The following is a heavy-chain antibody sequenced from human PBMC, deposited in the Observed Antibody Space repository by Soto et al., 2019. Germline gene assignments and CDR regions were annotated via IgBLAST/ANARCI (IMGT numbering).Heavy chain of an antibody. J-gene: IGHJ4*02. D-gene: IGHD6-13*01. Sequence: QVQLVQSGAEVKKPGASVKVSCKASGYSFINYGISWVRQAPGQGLEWMGWISAYNGNTNYVQKLQGRVTMTTDTTTSTAYMDLRSLRHDDTAVYYCARDLPYSSRWSNFDYWGQGTLVTVAS. CDR2: ISAYNGNT. V-gene: IGHV1-18*01. CDR1: GYSFINYG. CDR3: ARDLPYSSRWSNFDY.